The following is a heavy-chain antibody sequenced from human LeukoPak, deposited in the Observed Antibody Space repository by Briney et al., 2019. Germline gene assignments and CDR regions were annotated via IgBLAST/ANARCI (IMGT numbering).Heavy chain of an antibody. CDR2: IIPIFGTP. J-gene: IGHJ3*02. V-gene: IGHV1-69*05. Sequence: GSSVKVSCKASGGTFSSYAISWVRQAPGQGVEWMGGIIPIFGTPNYAQKFQCRVTITTDESTSTAYMELSSLRSEDTAVYYCARDIKQLRAFDIWGQGTMVTVSS. D-gene: IGHD6-6*01. CDR1: GGTFSSYA. CDR3: ARDIKQLRAFDI.